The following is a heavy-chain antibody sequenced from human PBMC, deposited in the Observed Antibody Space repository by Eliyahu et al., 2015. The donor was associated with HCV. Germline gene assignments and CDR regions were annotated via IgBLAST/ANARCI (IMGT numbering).Heavy chain of an antibody. J-gene: IGHJ3*01. CDR1: GFILSSYG. Sequence: EVQLLESGGGLVEPGGPLRLSCAASGFILSSYGXSWARQAPGKGLGGGPSISTSGGSTLYADSVRGRFAISIDNSKNTMYLQMNSLRAEDTAVYYCAKDRDGSGYYIDAFDVWGQGTMVTVSS. V-gene: IGHV3-23*01. D-gene: IGHD3-22*01. CDR2: ISTSGGST. CDR3: AKDRDGSGYYIDAFDV.